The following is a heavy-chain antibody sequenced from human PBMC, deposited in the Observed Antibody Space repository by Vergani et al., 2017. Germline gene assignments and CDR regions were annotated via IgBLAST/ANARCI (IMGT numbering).Heavy chain of an antibody. V-gene: IGHV3-30*18. CDR1: GFTFSSYG. CDR3: AKGAYDFWSGYPVVGHYYYYMDV. Sequence: QVQLVESGGGVVQPGRSLRLSCAASGFTFSSYGMHWVRQAPGKGLEWVAVISYDGSNKYYADSVKGRFTISRDNSKNTLYLQMNSLRAEDTAVYYCAKGAYDFWSGYPVVGHYYYYMDVWGKGTTVTVSS. J-gene: IGHJ6*03. D-gene: IGHD3-3*01. CDR2: ISYDGSNK.